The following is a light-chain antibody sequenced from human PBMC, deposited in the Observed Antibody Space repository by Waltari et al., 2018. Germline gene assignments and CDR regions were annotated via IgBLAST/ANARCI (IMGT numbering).Light chain of an antibody. CDR1: QSVSSN. J-gene: IGKJ5*01. CDR3: QQYNNWPIT. CDR2: GAY. Sequence: VMTQSPATLSVSPGERATLSCRASQSVSSNVAWYQQKPGQAPRLRIYGAYTRATGIPATFSGWGSGTEFTITISSLQSEDFSVYYCQQYNNWPITFGQGTRLEIK. V-gene: IGKV3-15*01.